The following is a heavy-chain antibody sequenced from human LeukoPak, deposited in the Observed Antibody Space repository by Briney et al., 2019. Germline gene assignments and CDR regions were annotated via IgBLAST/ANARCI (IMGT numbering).Heavy chain of an antibody. Sequence: GGSLRLSCAASGFTFSSYGMHWVRQAPGKGLEWVAVISYDGSNKYYADSVKGRFTISRDNSKNTLYLQMNSLRAEDTAVYYCAKLALEVDSSGRTAAIDYWGQGTLVTVSS. CDR2: ISYDGSNK. V-gene: IGHV3-30*18. D-gene: IGHD6-19*01. J-gene: IGHJ4*02. CDR3: AKLALEVDSSGRTAAIDY. CDR1: GFTFSSYG.